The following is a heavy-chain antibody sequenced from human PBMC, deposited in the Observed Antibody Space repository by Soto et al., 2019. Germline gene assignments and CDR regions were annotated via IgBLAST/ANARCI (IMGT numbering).Heavy chain of an antibody. D-gene: IGHD5-12*01. Sequence: GGSLRLSCAASGFTFSSYSMNWVRQAPGKGLEWVSSISSSSSYIYYADSVKGRFTISRDNAKNSLYLKMNSLRAEDTAVYYCAXXXAKYXXXXXYYXYMXVWGKGT. CDR2: ISSSSSYI. CDR3: AXXXAKYXXXXXYYXYMXV. J-gene: IGHJ6*03. CDR1: GFTFSSYS. V-gene: IGHV3-21*01.